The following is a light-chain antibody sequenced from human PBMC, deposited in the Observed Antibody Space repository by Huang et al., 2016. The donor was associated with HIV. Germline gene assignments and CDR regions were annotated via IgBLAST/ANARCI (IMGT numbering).Light chain of an antibody. CDR1: QSVSNY. V-gene: IGKV3-11*01. J-gene: IGKJ4*01. CDR3: QQRSNWPPLT. CDR2: DAS. Sequence: EIVLTQSPATLSLSPGERATLSCRASQSVSNYLAWYQHKPGQAPRLLIYDASNRATGIPARFSGSGSVTDFNLTISSLEPEDFAVYYCQQRSNWPPLTFGGGTKVEIK.